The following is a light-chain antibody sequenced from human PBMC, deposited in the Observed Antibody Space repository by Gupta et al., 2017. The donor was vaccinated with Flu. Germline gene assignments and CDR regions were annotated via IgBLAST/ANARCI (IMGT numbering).Light chain of an antibody. CDR2: SNN. Sequence: QSVLTPPPSASGTPGQRVTISCPGSSSNIGSNTVNWYQQLPGTAPKRLIYSNNQRPSGFPDRFSGSKSGTSASLAISGLQSEDEADYYCAAWDVSLTGWVFGGGTKLTVL. CDR1: SSNIGSNT. J-gene: IGLJ3*02. CDR3: AAWDVSLTGWV. V-gene: IGLV1-44*01.